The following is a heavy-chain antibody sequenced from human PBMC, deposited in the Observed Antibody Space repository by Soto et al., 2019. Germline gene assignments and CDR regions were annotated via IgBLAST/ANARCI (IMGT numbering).Heavy chain of an antibody. J-gene: IGHJ6*02. CDR2: IYYSGST. D-gene: IGHD3-10*01. Sequence: SETLSLTCTVSGGSISSSSYYWGWIRQPPGKGLEWIGSIYYSGSTYYNPSLKSRVTISVDTSKNQFSLKLSSVTAADTAVYYCGSGSGSYYNERYYYYGMDVWGQGTTVTVSS. V-gene: IGHV4-39*01. CDR1: GGSISSSSYY. CDR3: GSGSGSYYNERYYYYGMDV.